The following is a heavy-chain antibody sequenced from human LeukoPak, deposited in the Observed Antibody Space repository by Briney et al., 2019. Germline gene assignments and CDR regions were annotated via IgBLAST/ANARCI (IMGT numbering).Heavy chain of an antibody. CDR1: GFTFSSNW. V-gene: IGHV3-66*01. CDR2: IYGGGIT. D-gene: IGHD5-24*01. CDR3: ATISAQTFDI. Sequence: GGSLRLSCAASGFTFSSNWMSWVRQAPGRGLEWVSVIYGGGITYYADSVRGRFTISRDNAKNSAFLQMNSLRAEDTAIYYCATISAQTFDIWGQGTLVSVSS. J-gene: IGHJ3*02.